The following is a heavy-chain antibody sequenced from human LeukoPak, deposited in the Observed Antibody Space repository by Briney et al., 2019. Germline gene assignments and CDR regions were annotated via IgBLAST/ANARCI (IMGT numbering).Heavy chain of an antibody. D-gene: IGHD6-13*01. CDR2: IQPDGSEK. Sequence: GGSLTLSCAASEFTFSNQWMTWVRQAPGKGLEWVANIQPDGSEKYYVGSVRGRFTISRDNARNLLYLQMNGLRSEDTAVYYCASERPSSSWYDFWGQGILVTVSS. CDR1: EFTFSNQW. V-gene: IGHV3-7*01. CDR3: ASERPSSSWYDF. J-gene: IGHJ5*01.